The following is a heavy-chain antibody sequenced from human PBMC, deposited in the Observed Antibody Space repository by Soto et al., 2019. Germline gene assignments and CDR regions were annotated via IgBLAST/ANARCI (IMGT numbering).Heavy chain of an antibody. J-gene: IGHJ4*02. CDR2: IYYSGST. CDR1: GGSISSSSYY. D-gene: IGHD3-10*01. Sequence: SETLSLTCTVSGGSISSSSYYWGWIRQPPGKGLEWIGSIYYSGSTYYNPSLKSRVTISVDTSKNQFSLRLSSVTAADTAVYYCARLETVLSERHFDYWGQGTLVTVSS. V-gene: IGHV4-39*01. CDR3: ARLETVLSERHFDY.